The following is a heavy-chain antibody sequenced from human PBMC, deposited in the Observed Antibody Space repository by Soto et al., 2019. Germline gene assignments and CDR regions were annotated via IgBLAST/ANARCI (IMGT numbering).Heavy chain of an antibody. CDR1: GGSISSGGYS. J-gene: IGHJ3*02. CDR2: IYHSGST. CDR3: ARVRGEFGDAFDI. Sequence: PSETLSLTCAVSGGSISSGGYSWSRIRQPPGKGLEWIGYIYHSGSTYYNPSLKSRVTISVDRSKNQFSLKLSSVTAADTAVYYCARVRGEFGDAFDIWGQGTMVTVSS. V-gene: IGHV4-30-2*01. D-gene: IGHD3-10*01.